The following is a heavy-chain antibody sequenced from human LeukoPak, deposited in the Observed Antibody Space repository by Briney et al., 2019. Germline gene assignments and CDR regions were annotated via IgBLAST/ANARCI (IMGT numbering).Heavy chain of an antibody. CDR2: IYHSGST. V-gene: IGHV4-59*11. J-gene: IGHJ4*02. D-gene: IGHD6-13*01. CDR1: GDSITSLY. CDR3: ARDLTAAGYFDF. Sequence: KPSETLSLSCTVSGDSITSLYWTWIRQPPGKGLEWIGYIYHSGSTNYNPSLKSRVTISVDTSKNQFSLKLSSVTTADTAVYYCARDLTAAGYFDFWSQGTVVTASS.